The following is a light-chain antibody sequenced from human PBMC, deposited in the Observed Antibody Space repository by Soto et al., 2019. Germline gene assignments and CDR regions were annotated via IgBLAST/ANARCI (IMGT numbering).Light chain of an antibody. V-gene: IGKV3-20*01. CDR1: QSVGDPY. Sequence: EIVLTQSPVTLSLSPGGRATLSCRASQSVGDPYLAWYQQQPGQAPRLLRYSTSIRATGIPDRFSGSGSGTDFTLTISRLDPEDFAVYYCQHYDRAPMWTFGQGTKVDIK. J-gene: IGKJ1*01. CDR3: QHYDRAPMWT. CDR2: STS.